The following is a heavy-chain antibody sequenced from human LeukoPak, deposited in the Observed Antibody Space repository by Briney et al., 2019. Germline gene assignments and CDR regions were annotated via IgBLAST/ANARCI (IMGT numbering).Heavy chain of an antibody. D-gene: IGHD1-26*01. CDR1: GFTFSSYW. J-gene: IGHJ4*02. CDR2: IKQDGSEK. V-gene: IGHV3-7*01. CDR3: ARGPSGGNYYVGDY. Sequence: PGRSLRLSCAASGFTFSSYWMSWVRQAPGKGLEWVANIKQDGSEKYYVDSVKGRFTISRDNAKNTLYLQMNSLRAEDTAVYYCARGPSGGNYYVGDYWGQGALVTVSS.